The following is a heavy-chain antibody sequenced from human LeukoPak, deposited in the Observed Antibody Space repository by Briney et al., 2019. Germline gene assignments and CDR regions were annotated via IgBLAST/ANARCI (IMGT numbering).Heavy chain of an antibody. Sequence: SGGSLRLSCAVSGFTFSSYSMHWVRQAPGKGLEWVAVISYDGSNKYYADSVKGRFTISRGNSKNTLYLQMSSLRAEDTAVYYCARGSSDDFWSPAVWGKGTTVTVSS. CDR3: ARGSSDDFWSPAV. V-gene: IGHV3-30-3*01. CDR1: GFTFSSYS. D-gene: IGHD3-3*01. J-gene: IGHJ6*04. CDR2: ISYDGSNK.